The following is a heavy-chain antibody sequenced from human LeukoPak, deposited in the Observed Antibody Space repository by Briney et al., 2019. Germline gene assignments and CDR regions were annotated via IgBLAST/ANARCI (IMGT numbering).Heavy chain of an antibody. CDR2: IYYSGST. J-gene: IGHJ4*02. CDR1: GGSISSGSYY. CDR3: ARGLGYYDSSVGY. D-gene: IGHD3-22*01. V-gene: IGHV4-61*10. Sequence: SETLSLTCTVSGGSISSGSYYWSWIRQPAVKGLEWIGYIYYSGSTNYNPSLKSRVTISVDTSKNKFSLKLSSVTAADTAVYYCARGLGYYDSSVGYWGQGTLVTVSS.